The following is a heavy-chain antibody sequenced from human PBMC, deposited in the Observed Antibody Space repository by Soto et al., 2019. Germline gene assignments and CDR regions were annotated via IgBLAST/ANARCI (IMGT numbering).Heavy chain of an antibody. D-gene: IGHD6-13*01. CDR3: ARGIRQQLRY. CDR2: ISYDGSNK. V-gene: IGHV3-30-3*01. Sequence: QVQLVESGGGVVQPGRSLRLSCAASGFTFSSYAMHWVRQAPGKGLEWVAVISYDGSNKYYADTVKGRFPISRDNSKNTLYLQMNSLRAEDTAVYYCARGIRQQLRYWGQGTLVTVSS. CDR1: GFTFSSYA. J-gene: IGHJ4*02.